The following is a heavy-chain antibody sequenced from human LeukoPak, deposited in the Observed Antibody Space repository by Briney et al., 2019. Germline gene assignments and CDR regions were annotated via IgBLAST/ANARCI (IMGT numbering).Heavy chain of an antibody. CDR2: IKQDGSEK. CDR3: AKEFCSGGSCNLDY. Sequence: GGSLRLSCAASGFTFSSYWMSWVRQAPGKGLEWVANIKQDGSEKHYVNSVKGRFTISRDNAKNSLYLQMNSLRAEDTAVYYCAKEFCSGGSCNLDYWGQGTLVTVSS. V-gene: IGHV3-7*05. CDR1: GFTFSSYW. D-gene: IGHD2-15*01. J-gene: IGHJ4*02.